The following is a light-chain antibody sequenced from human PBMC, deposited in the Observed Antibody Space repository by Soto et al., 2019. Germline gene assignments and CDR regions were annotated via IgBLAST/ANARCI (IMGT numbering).Light chain of an antibody. Sequence: QSVLTQPPSASGTPGQRVTISCSGSSSNIGSNNVNWYQQLPGTAPKLLIYSNNQRPSGVPDRFSGSKSGTSASLAISGLHSEDEAYYYCAAWDDSLNVVFGTGTKVTVL. CDR2: SNN. J-gene: IGLJ1*01. CDR1: SSNIGSNN. V-gene: IGLV1-44*01. CDR3: AAWDDSLNVV.